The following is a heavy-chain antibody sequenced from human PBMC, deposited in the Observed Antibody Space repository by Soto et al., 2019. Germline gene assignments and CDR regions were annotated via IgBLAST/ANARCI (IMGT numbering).Heavy chain of an antibody. Sequence: GGSLILSCATSGFTFSSYAMSWVRQAPGKGLEGVSTISGSGGGTYYADSMKGRFTISRDNSKNTRYLQMYSVRVEDTAVYSCARESHHWGQGTLVTVSS. V-gene: IGHV3-23*01. CDR1: GFTFSSYA. J-gene: IGHJ5*02. CDR3: ARESHH. CDR2: ISGSGGGT.